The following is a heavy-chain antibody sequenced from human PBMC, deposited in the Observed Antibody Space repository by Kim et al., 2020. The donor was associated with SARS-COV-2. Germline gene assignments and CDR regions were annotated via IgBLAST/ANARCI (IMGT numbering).Heavy chain of an antibody. CDR3: AKDAHYDFWSGYLPDY. CDR1: GFTFSSYG. D-gene: IGHD3-3*01. V-gene: IGHV3-30*18. Sequence: GGSLSLSCAASGFTFSSYGMHWVRQAPGKGLEWVAVISYDGSNKYYADSVKGRFTISRDNSKNTLYLQMNSLRAEDTAVYYCAKDAHYDFWSGYLPDYWGQGTLVTVSS. CDR2: ISYDGSNK. J-gene: IGHJ4*02.